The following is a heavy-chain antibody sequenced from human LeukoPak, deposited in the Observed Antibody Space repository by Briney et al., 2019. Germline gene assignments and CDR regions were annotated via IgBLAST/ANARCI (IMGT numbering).Heavy chain of an antibody. J-gene: IGHJ4*02. CDR1: GFTFNTYS. V-gene: IGHV3-21*04. Sequence: TGGSLRLSCAASGFTFNTYSMNWVRQAPGKGLEWVSSIVTSNNYEFYADSVKGRFTISRDNSKNSLYLQISSLRPEDAAFYYCAKGIRKGLLFRFLYFDSWGQGTLVTVSP. CDR3: AKGIRKGLLFRFLYFDS. CDR2: IVTSNNYE. D-gene: IGHD3-3*01.